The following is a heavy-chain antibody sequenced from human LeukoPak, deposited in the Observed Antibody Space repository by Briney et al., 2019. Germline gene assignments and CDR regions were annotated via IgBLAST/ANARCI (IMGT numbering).Heavy chain of an antibody. CDR1: GGSFSGYY. CDR2: TYHSGST. J-gene: IGHJ4*02. D-gene: IGHD2-2*01. V-gene: IGHV4-34*01. CDR3: ARAGFCSSTRCPDKYYFDS. Sequence: PSETLSLTCAVYGGSFSGYYWSWIRQPPGKGLEWIGETYHSGSTNYNPSLKSRVTISVHTSKNQFSLRLRSVTAADTAVYYCARAGFCSSTRCPDKYYFDSWGQGTLVTVSS.